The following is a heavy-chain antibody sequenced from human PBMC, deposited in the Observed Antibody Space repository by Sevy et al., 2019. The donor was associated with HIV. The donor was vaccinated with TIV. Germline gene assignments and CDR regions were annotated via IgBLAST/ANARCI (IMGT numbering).Heavy chain of an antibody. CDR3: AGSSGWS. D-gene: IGHD6-19*01. J-gene: IGHJ5*02. Sequence: GGSLRLSCAASEFIFISYAMSWVRQAPGKGLEWVGRIKSTTDGGTTDYAAPVKGRFIISRDDSKNTMYLQMNNLKTEDTAVYYCAGSSGWSWGQGTLVTVSS. CDR2: IKSTTDGGTT. CDR1: EFIFISYA. V-gene: IGHV3-15*01.